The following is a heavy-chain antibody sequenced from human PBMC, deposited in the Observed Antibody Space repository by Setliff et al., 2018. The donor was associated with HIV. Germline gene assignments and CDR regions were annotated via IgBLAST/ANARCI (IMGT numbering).Heavy chain of an antibody. Sequence: SVKVSCKASGYTFTAYYIHWVRQAPGQGLEWMGRIIPNSGGTNYAQKFQGRVTMTTDTSTSTAYMELVGLKSDDTAVYYCARGYTMWLVNYYFDYWGQGTRVTVSS. CDR1: GYTFTAYY. CDR2: IIPNSGGT. CDR3: ARGYTMWLVNYYFDY. V-gene: IGHV1-2*06. D-gene: IGHD6-19*01. J-gene: IGHJ4*02.